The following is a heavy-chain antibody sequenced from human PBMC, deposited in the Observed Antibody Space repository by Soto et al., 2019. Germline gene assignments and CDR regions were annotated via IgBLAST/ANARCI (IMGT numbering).Heavy chain of an antibody. D-gene: IGHD1-1*01. J-gene: IGHJ3*02. CDR1: GGFVSSGSYY. V-gene: IGHV4-34*01. CDR2: VSHSGGT. CDR3: ARVERGAVTTVADAFDI. Sequence: QVQLQQWGAGLLKPSETLSLTCAVYGGFVSSGSYYWSWIRQPPGKGLEWIGEVSHSGGTRFNPSLSRRVTTSVDTSKNQFSLNRYSVAAADTALYYCARVERGAVTTVADAFDIWGPGTMVTVSS.